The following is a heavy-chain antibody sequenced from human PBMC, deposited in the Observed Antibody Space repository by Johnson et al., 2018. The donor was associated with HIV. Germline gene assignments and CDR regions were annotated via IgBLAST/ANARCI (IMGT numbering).Heavy chain of an antibody. CDR2: ISCSGAST. D-gene: IGHD2-15*01. V-gene: IGHV3-23*04. J-gene: IGHJ3*02. CDR1: GFTFSDYA. Sequence: VQLVESGGGVVRPGGSLRLSCVVSGFTFSDYAVNWVRQAPGPGLEWVSGISCSGASTYYADSVKGRFPISRDNSKSTLYLQMNSLRADETAVYYCAKIARRCSGGSCYTTSDAFDIWGQGTMVTVSS. CDR3: AKIARRCSGGSCYTTSDAFDI.